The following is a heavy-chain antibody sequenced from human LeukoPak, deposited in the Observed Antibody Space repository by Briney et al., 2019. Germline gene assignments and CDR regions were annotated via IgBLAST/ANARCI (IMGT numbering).Heavy chain of an antibody. D-gene: IGHD1-26*01. V-gene: IGHV1-18*01. CDR2: IRAYNGNT. Sequence: DSVNVSWNPSGYTFTSYGIGWVRHAPGQGLEWVGSIRAYNGNTNYAQKVQGRVTMTTDTSTSTAYMELRSLRSDDTAVYYCARDAFWRGGSYYLYYFDYWGQGTLVTVSS. CDR1: GYTFTSYG. J-gene: IGHJ4*02. CDR3: ARDAFWRGGSYYLYYFDY.